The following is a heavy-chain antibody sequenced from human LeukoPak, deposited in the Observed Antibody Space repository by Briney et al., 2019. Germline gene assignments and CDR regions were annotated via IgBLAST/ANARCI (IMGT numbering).Heavy chain of an antibody. CDR3: AKDRIGNPYYYYMDV. CDR2: IGGSGGST. CDR1: GFTFSNYA. J-gene: IGHJ6*03. Sequence: TGGSLRLSCAASGFTFSNYAMSWVRQAPGKGLEWVSGIGGSGGSTYYVDSVKGRFTISRDNSKNTLYLQMNSLKAEDTAVYYCAKDRIGNPYYYYMDVWGKGTTVTVS. D-gene: IGHD1-26*01. V-gene: IGHV3-23*01.